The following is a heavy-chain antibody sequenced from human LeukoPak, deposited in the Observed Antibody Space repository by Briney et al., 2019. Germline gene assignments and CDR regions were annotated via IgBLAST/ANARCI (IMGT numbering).Heavy chain of an antibody. V-gene: IGHV4-61*02. J-gene: IGHJ6*03. CDR3: ARGVGVTIFGVVIVEDYYYFMDV. CDR1: GGSISSGSYY. D-gene: IGHD3-3*01. CDR2: IYASGST. Sequence: TLSLTCAVSGGSISSGSYYWSWIRQPAGKGLEWIGRIYASGSTNYNPSLKSRVTISVDTSKNQFSLKLSSVTAADTAVYYCARGVGVTIFGVVIVEDYYYFMDVWGKGTTVTVSS.